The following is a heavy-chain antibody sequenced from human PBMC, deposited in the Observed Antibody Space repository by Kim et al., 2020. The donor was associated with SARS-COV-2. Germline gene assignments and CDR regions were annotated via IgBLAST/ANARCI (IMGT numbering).Heavy chain of an antibody. CDR2: ISSSGSTI. J-gene: IGHJ6*02. CDR3: ARASERYYYYYGMDV. V-gene: IGHV3-48*03. CDR1: GFTFSSYE. Sequence: GGSLRLSCAASGFTFSSYEMNWVRQAPGKGLEWVSYISSSGSTIYYADSVKGRFTISRDNAKNSLYLQMNSLRAEDTAVYYCARASERYYYYYGMDVWGQGTTVTVSS.